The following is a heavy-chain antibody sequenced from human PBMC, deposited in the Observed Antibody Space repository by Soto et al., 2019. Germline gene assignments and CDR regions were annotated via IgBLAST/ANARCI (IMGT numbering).Heavy chain of an antibody. CDR3: ARGFHYGPLSHYGMDV. J-gene: IGHJ6*02. Sequence: PGGSLRLSCAASGFTFSSYWMSWVRQAPGKGLEWVANIKQDGSEKYYVDSVKGRFTISRDNAKNSLYLQMNSLRAEDTAVYYCARGFHYGPLSHYGMDVWGQGTTVTVSS. V-gene: IGHV3-7*05. CDR1: GFTFSSYW. CDR2: IKQDGSEK. D-gene: IGHD3-10*01.